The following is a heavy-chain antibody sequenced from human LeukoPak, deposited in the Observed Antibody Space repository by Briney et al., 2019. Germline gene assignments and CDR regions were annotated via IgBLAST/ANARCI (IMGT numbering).Heavy chain of an antibody. CDR1: GFTFSSYG. V-gene: IGHV3-33*01. Sequence: GRSLRLSCAASGFTFSSYGMHWVRQAPGKGLEWVAVIWYDGSNKYYADSVRGRFTISRDNSKNTLYLQMNSLRAEDTAVYYCARDGVTTRRQTYYYYMDVWGKGTTVTVSS. D-gene: IGHD1-26*01. J-gene: IGHJ6*03. CDR2: IWYDGSNK. CDR3: ARDGVTTRRQTYYYYMDV.